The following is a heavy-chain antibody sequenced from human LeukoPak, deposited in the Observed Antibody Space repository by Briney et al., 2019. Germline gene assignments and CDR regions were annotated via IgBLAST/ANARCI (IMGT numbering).Heavy chain of an antibody. D-gene: IGHD6-13*01. Sequence: GGSLRLSCAASGLTVSSNYMTWVRQAPGKGLEWVSIIHTNGNTYYADSVKGRFTISRDNSKNTLYLQMNSLRTEDTAVYYCASSRTAASSNWFDPWGQGTLDTVSS. CDR1: GLTVSSNY. CDR3: ASSRTAASSNWFDP. J-gene: IGHJ5*02. CDR2: IHTNGNT. V-gene: IGHV3-53*01.